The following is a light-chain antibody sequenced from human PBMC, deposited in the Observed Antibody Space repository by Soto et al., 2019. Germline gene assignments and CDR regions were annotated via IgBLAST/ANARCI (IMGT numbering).Light chain of an antibody. CDR3: QQHSNWPPIT. J-gene: IGKJ5*01. CDR2: DAS. CDR1: QSITSY. Sequence: DIVFTPSPAPLSLSPGERATLSCRASQSITSYLDWYQQKPGQAPRLLIFDASNRATGIPARFSGSGSGTDFTLTISSLEPEDSAVYYCQQHSNWPPITFGQGTRLEIK. V-gene: IGKV3-11*01.